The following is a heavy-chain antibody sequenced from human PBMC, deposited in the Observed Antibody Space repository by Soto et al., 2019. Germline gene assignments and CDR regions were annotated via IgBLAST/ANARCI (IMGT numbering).Heavy chain of an antibody. Sequence: PSETLSLTCAVYGGSFSGYYWSWIRQPPGKGLEWIGEINHSGSTNYNPSLKSRVTISVDTSKNQFSLKLSSVTAADTAVYYRARSPPSSYYGGSGTFDYWGQGTLVTVSS. V-gene: IGHV4-34*01. CDR1: GGSFSGYY. D-gene: IGHD3-10*01. J-gene: IGHJ4*02. CDR3: ARSPPSSYYGGSGTFDY. CDR2: INHSGST.